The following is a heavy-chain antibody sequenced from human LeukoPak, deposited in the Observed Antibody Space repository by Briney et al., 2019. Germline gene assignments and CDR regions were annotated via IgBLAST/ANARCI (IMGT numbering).Heavy chain of an antibody. CDR1: GGSISSYY. CDR3: ARDLIRYDSSGYYYQDAFDI. J-gene: IGHJ3*02. V-gene: IGHV4-59*01. D-gene: IGHD3-22*01. CDR2: IYYSGST. Sequence: SETLSLTCTVSGGSISSYYWSWIRQPPGKGLEWIGYIYYSGSTNYNPSLKSRVTISVDTSKNQFSLKLSSVTAADTAVYYCARDLIRYDSSGYYYQDAFDIWGQGTMVTVSS.